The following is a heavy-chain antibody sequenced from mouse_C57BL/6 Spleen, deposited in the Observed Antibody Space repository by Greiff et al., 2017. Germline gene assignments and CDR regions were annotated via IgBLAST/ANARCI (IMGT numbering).Heavy chain of an antibody. J-gene: IGHJ1*03. CDR2: IWRGGST. D-gene: IGHD2-4*01. Sequence: VQLQQSGPGLVQPSQSLSITCTVSGFSLTSYGVHWVRQSPGKGLEWLGVIWRGGSTDYNAAFMSRLSITKDNSKSQVFFKMNSLQADDTAIYYCDISIYYDYDGYFDVWGTGTTVTVSS. V-gene: IGHV2-5*01. CDR1: GFSLTSYG. CDR3: DISIYYDYDGYFDV.